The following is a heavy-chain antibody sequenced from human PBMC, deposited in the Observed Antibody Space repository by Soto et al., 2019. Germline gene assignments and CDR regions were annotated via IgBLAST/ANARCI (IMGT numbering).Heavy chain of an antibody. J-gene: IGHJ6*02. CDR3: AKSRDAYNFYFYYGMDV. V-gene: IGHV3-30*18. CDR2: ILYDGSNK. Sequence: GGSLRLSCAASGFTFSNYGMHWVRQTPGKGLEWVALILYDGSNKYYADSVKGRFTISRDNSKNTLYLQVSSLRAEDTAVYYCAKSRDAYNFYFYYGMDVWGQGTTVTV. CDR1: GFTFSNYG. D-gene: IGHD2-2*01.